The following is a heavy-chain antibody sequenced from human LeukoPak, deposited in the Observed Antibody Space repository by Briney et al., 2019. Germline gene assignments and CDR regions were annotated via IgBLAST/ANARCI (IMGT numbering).Heavy chain of an antibody. V-gene: IGHV1-69*04. J-gene: IGHJ6*02. CDR1: GGTFSSYA. D-gene: IGHD4-17*01. CDR2: IIPILGIA. Sequence: SVKVSCKASGGTFSSYAISWVRQAPGQGLEWMGRIIPILGIANYAQKFQGRVTITADKSTSTAYTELSSLRSEDTAVYYCARVTDMTYGDYNYYYGMDVWGQGTTVTVSS. CDR3: ARVTDMTYGDYNYYYGMDV.